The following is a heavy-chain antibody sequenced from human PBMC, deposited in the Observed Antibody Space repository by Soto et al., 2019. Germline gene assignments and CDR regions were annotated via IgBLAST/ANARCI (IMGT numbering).Heavy chain of an antibody. CDR3: VRDYASDSGVHLDF. J-gene: IGHJ4*02. Sequence: QVQLVQSGTEVKKPGASVKVSCKASGYSFTHYVIHWVRQAPGQRLEGMGWIGAGDGKTYYSQNFQGRVTITKDTSASKAYMELSSLISEDTAVYYCVRDYASDSGVHLDFWGQGTLVTVSS. CDR1: GYSFTHYV. D-gene: IGHD3-22*01. CDR2: IGAGDGKT. V-gene: IGHV1-3*01.